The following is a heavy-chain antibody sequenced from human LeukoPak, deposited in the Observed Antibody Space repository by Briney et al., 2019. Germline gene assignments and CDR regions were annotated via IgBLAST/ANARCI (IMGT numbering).Heavy chain of an antibody. V-gene: IGHV3-30*18. CDR3: AELGITMIGGV. CDR2: ISYDGSNK. Sequence: GRSLRLSCAASGFTFSSYGMHWVRQAPGKGLEWVAVISYDGSNKYYADSVKGRFTISRDNSKNTLYLQMNSLRAEDTAVYYCAELGITMIGGVWGKGTTVTISS. D-gene: IGHD3-10*02. CDR1: GFTFSSYG. J-gene: IGHJ6*04.